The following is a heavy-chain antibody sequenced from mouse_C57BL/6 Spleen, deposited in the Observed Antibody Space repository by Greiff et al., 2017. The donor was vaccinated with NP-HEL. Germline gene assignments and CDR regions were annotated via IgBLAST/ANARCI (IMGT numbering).Heavy chain of an antibody. D-gene: IGHD2-5*01. V-gene: IGHV3-6*01. CDR1: GYSITSGYY. CDR3: ASEGVYSNYPSYWYCDV. J-gene: IGHJ1*03. Sequence: EVKLVESGPGLVKPSQSLSLTCSVTGYSITSGYYWNWIRQFPGNKLEWMGYISYDGSNNYHPSLNNPISLTRDTSKNQFFLKLNSVTTEDTATYYCASEGVYSNYPSYWYCDVWGTGTTVTVSS. CDR2: ISYDGSN.